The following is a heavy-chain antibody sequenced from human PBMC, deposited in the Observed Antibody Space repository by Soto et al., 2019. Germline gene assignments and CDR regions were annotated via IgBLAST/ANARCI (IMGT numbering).Heavy chain of an antibody. CDR3: ARFRGSYGMDV. V-gene: IGHV1-69*02. CDR2: IIPILGVP. CDR1: GGTFSSYT. J-gene: IGHJ6*02. Sequence: QVQLVQSGAEVKKPGSSVKVSCKASGGTFSSYTISWVRQAPGQGLEWMGRIIPILGVPNYARKFQGRVTITEDTSPSTASMELSSLRSEATAVYYCARFRGSYGMDVWGQGTTVTVSS. D-gene: IGHD3-10*01.